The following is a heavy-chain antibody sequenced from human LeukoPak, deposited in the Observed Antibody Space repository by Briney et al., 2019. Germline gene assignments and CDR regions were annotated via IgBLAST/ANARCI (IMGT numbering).Heavy chain of an antibody. Sequence: ASVKVSCKASGYTFTSYYMHWVRQAPGQGLEWMGWISAYNGNTNYAQKFQGRVTITTDESTSTAYMELSSLRSEDTAVYYCATYSSSPWDLDYWGQGTLVTVSS. CDR1: GYTFTSYY. V-gene: IGHV1-18*04. J-gene: IGHJ4*02. CDR2: ISAYNGNT. D-gene: IGHD6-6*01. CDR3: ATYSSSPWDLDY.